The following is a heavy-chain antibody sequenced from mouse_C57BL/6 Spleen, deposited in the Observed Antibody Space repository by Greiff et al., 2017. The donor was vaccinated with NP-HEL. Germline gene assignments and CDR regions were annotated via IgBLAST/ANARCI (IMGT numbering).Heavy chain of an antibody. J-gene: IGHJ2*01. V-gene: IGHV1-82*01. D-gene: IGHD3-2*01. CDR1: GYAFSSSW. CDR2: IYPGDGDT. Sequence: VQLQQSGPELVKPGASVKISCKASGYAFSSSWMNWVKQRPGKGLEWIGRIYPGDGDTNYNGKFKGKATLTADKSSSTAYMQLSSLTSEDSAVYFCALDRPFYFDYWGQGTTLTVSS. CDR3: ALDRPFYFDY.